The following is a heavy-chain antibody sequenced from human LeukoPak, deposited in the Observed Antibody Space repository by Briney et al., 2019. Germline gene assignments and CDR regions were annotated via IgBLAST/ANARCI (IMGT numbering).Heavy chain of an antibody. V-gene: IGHV1-2*04. CDR1: GYTFTSYA. CDR2: INPNSGGT. J-gene: IGHJ4*02. CDR3: ARATIAAAGTYDY. D-gene: IGHD6-13*01. Sequence: ASVKVSCKASGYTFTSYAMNWVRQAPGQGLEWMGWINPNSGGTNYAQKFQGWVTMTRDTSISTAYMELSRLRSDDTAVYYCARATIAAAGTYDYWGQGTLVTVSS.